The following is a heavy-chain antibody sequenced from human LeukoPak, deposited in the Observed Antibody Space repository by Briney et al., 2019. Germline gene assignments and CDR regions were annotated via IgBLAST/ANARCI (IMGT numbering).Heavy chain of an antibody. J-gene: IGHJ6*03. CDR2: IIPIFGTA. D-gene: IGHD4-23*01. CDR1: GGTFSSYA. CDR3: ARASAYGGNPDYYYYYYMDV. V-gene: IGHV1-69*01. Sequence: GSSVKVSCKASGGTFSSYAISWVRQAPGQGLEWMGGIIPIFGTANYAQKFQGRGTITADESTSTAYMELSSLRSEDTAVYYCARASAYGGNPDYYYYYYMDVWGKGTTVTVSS.